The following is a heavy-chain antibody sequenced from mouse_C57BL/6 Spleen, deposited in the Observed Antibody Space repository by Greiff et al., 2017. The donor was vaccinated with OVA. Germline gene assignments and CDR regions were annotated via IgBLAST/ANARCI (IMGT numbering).Heavy chain of an antibody. CDR3: ARRGYYSNYVDYAMDY. CDR1: GFSLTSYG. CDR2: IWSDGST. D-gene: IGHD2-5*01. J-gene: IGHJ4*01. V-gene: IGHV2-6*03. Sequence: VKLVESGPGLVAPSQSLSITCTVSGFSLTSYGVHWVRQPPGKGLEWLVVIWSDGSTTYNSALKSRLSISKDNSKSQVFLKMNSLQTDDTAMYYCARRGYYSNYVDYAMDYWGQGTSVTVSS.